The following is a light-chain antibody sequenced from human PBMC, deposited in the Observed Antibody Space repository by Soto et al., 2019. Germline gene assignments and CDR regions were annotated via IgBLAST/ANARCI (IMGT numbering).Light chain of an antibody. V-gene: IGKV3-15*01. J-gene: IGKJ1*01. CDR3: QQHKNWWT. CDR1: QSVSSN. CDR2: GAS. Sequence: EIVMTQSPATLSVSPGERATLSCRASQSVSSNLAWYQQKPGQAPRLLIYGASTRATGIPARFSGSGSGTEFPRTISSLQSEYVADYYCQQHKNWWTFGQGTKVEIK.